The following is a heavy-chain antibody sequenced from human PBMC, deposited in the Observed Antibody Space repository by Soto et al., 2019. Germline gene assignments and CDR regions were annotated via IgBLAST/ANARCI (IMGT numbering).Heavy chain of an antibody. D-gene: IGHD2-15*01. V-gene: IGHV3-72*01. CDR1: GFTFSDYY. CDR3: VRVSGGYLMWYFDY. Sequence: EVQLVESGGGLVQPGGSLRLSCAASGFTFSDYYMDWVRQAPGKGLEWVGRTRNKANGYTTEYAASVKGRFTVSRDESKNSVYLQMNSLKIEDTAVYYCVRVSGGYLMWYFDYWGQGTLVSVSS. J-gene: IGHJ4*02. CDR2: TRNKANGYTT.